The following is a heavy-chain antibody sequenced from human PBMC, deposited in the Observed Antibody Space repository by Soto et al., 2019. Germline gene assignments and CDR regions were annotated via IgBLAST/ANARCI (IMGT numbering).Heavy chain of an antibody. V-gene: IGHV3-21*01. J-gene: IGHJ4*02. CDR1: GITFSSYG. Sequence: EVQLVESGGGLVKPGGSLRLSCAASGITFSSYGMNWVRQAPGKGLEWVSSISGSSTYIYYADSLEGRFTISRENAKNSLYLQMNSLRAEDTAVYYRAGDRSGSSDGYDYGGQGTLVTVSS. D-gene: IGHD1-26*01. CDR2: ISGSSTYI. CDR3: AGDRSGSSDGYDY.